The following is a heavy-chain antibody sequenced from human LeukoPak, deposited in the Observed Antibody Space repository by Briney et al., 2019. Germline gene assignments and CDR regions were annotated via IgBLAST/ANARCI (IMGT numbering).Heavy chain of an antibody. V-gene: IGHV4-34*12. J-gene: IGHJ5*02. CDR1: GGSFSGYY. Sequence: PSETLSLTCGVYGGSFSGYYWTWIRQSPGMGLEWIGEIIHSGSTNYNPSLTSRVTISVDTSKNQFSLKVTSVTAADTAVYYCARRRSAYNWFDPWGRGTLVTVSS. CDR3: ARRRSAYNWFDP. CDR2: IIHSGST.